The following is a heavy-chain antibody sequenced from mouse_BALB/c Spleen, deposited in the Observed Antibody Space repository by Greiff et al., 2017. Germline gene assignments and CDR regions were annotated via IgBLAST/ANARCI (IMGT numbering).Heavy chain of an antibody. Sequence: LQESGPGLVAPSQSLSITCTVSGFSLTSYGVHWVRQPPGKGLEWLGVIWAGGSTNYNSALMSRLSISKDNSKSQVFLKMNSLQTDDTAMYDCARGDYIYAMDYWGQGTSVTVSS. CDR1: GFSLTSYG. CDR2: IWAGGST. CDR3: ARGDYIYAMDY. V-gene: IGHV2-9*02. J-gene: IGHJ4*01. D-gene: IGHD2-12*01.